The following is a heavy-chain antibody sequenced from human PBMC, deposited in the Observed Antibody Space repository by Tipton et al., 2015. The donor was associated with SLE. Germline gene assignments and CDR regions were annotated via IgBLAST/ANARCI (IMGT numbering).Heavy chain of an antibody. D-gene: IGHD3-16*01. CDR2: ISAYDGIV. Sequence: QLVQSGDEMKKPGASVKVSCKASGYTFITFGITWVRQVPGQGLEWMGWISAYDGIVNYAQKFQDRVTMTTDTSTSTAYMELRSLRSDDTAVYYCAKGVSSLVGGSDAFDIWGQGTMVTVSS. J-gene: IGHJ3*02. CDR3: AKGVSSLVGGSDAFDI. CDR1: GYTFITFG. V-gene: IGHV1-18*01.